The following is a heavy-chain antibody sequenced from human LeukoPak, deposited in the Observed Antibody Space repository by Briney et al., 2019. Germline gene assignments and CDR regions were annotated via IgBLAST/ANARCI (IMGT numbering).Heavy chain of an antibody. J-gene: IGHJ4*02. CDR3: ARASPLYYDFWSGKGSTGFDY. CDR1: GGSFSGYY. Sequence: SETLSLTCAVYGGSFSGYYWSWIRQPPGKGLEWIGEINHSGSTNYNPSLKSRVTISVDTSKNQFSLKLSSVTAADTAVYYCARASPLYYDFWSGKGSTGFDYWGQGTLVTVSS. CDR2: INHSGST. D-gene: IGHD3-3*01. V-gene: IGHV4-34*01.